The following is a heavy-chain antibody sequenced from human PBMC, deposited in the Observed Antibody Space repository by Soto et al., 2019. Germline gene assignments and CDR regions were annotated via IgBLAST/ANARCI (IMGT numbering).Heavy chain of an antibody. V-gene: IGHV1-3*01. CDR2: INAGNGNT. J-gene: IGHJ6*03. CDR3: ARDFYYDFWSGYQYNYYMDV. D-gene: IGHD3-3*01. CDR1: GYTFTSYA. Sequence: ASVKVSCKASGYTFTSYAMHWVRQAPGQRLEWMGWINAGNGNTKYSQKFQGRVTITRETSASTAYMELSSLRSEDTAVYNCARDFYYDFWSGYQYNYYMDVWGKGTTVTVSS.